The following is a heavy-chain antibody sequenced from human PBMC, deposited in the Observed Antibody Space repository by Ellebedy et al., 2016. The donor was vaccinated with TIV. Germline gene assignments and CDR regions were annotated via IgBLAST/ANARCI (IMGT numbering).Heavy chain of an antibody. CDR1: GFTFRTYW. J-gene: IGHJ4*02. V-gene: IGHV3-7*03. Sequence: GESLKISCAASGFTFRTYWMSWVRQAPGKGLEWVANIKEDGSEKHYVDSVEGRFTISRDNAKNSLYLQMNRLRAEDTALYYCARHDHASASYYNTWGQGTLVTVSS. CDR2: IKEDGSEK. CDR3: ARHDHASASYYNT. D-gene: IGHD3-10*01.